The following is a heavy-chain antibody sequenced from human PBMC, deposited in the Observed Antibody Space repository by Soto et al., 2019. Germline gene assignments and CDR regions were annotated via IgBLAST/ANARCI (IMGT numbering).Heavy chain of an antibody. V-gene: IGHV6-1*01. Sequence: SQTLSLTCAISGDGVSSNSAAWNWIRQSPSRGLEWLGRTYYRSKWYNDYAVSVKSRITINPDTSKNQFSLQLNSVTPEDTAVYYCAFTAAPERNRLYPCGQGTLVPVYS. CDR3: AFTAAPERNRLYP. CDR2: TYYRSKWYN. CDR1: GDGVSSNSAA. D-gene: IGHD2-2*01. J-gene: IGHJ5*02.